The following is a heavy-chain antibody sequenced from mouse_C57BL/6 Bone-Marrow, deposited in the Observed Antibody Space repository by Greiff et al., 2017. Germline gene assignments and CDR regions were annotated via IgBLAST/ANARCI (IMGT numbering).Heavy chain of an antibody. J-gene: IGHJ3*01. D-gene: IGHD1-1*01. CDR3: AIPHYYSSSYAGLAY. Sequence: QVQLQQPGAELVMPGASVKLSCKASGYTFTSYWMHWVKQRPGQGLEWIGEIDPSDSYTNYNQKFKGKSTLTVDKSSSTAYMQLSSLTSEHSAVYYCAIPHYYSSSYAGLAYWGQGTLVTVSA. CDR2: IDPSDSYT. CDR1: GYTFTSYW. V-gene: IGHV1-69*01.